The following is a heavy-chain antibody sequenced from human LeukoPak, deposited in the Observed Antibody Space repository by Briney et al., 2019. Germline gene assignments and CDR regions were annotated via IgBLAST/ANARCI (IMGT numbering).Heavy chain of an antibody. J-gene: IGHJ4*02. CDR1: GFTFSSYS. V-gene: IGHV3-48*04. D-gene: IGHD3-22*01. CDR3: ARADVHYYYGSSGPLYSFDY. Sequence: GGSLRLSCAASGFTFSSYSMNWVRQAPGKGLEWISYISSCSSTRFYADSVKGRFTISRDNAKNSLSLQMNSLRLEDTAVYFCARADVHYYYGSSGPLYSFDYWGKGTLVTVSS. CDR2: ISSCSSTR.